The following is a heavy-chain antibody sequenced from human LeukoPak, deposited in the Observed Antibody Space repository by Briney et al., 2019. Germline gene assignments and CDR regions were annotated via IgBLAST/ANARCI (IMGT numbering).Heavy chain of an antibody. V-gene: IGHV4-39*07. Sequence: SETLSLTCTVSGGSISSSSYYWGWIRQPPGKGLEWIGSIYYSGSTYYNPSLKSRVTISVDTSKNQFSLKLSSVTAADTAVYYCARLPTGYPNWFDPWGQGTLVTVSS. D-gene: IGHD4-17*01. CDR1: GGSISSSSYY. CDR3: ARLPTGYPNWFDP. J-gene: IGHJ5*02. CDR2: IYYSGST.